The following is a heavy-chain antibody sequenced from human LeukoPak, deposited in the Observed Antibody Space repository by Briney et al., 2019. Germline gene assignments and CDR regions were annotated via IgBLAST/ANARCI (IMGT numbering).Heavy chain of an antibody. Sequence: ASVKVSCKASGYVFTGYYMHWVRQAPGQWPEWMGWINPNNGDAKYAQKFQGRVTMTRDTSITTAYMELSRLRSDDTAFYYCARNGQLLSGGNWFDPWGQGALVTVSS. CDR2: INPNNGDA. V-gene: IGHV1-2*02. CDR1: GYVFTGYY. CDR3: ARNGQLLSGGNWFDP. D-gene: IGHD2-2*01. J-gene: IGHJ5*02.